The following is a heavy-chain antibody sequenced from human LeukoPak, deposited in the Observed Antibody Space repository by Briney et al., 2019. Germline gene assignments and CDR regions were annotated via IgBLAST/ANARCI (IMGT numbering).Heavy chain of an antibody. CDR3: AISTGVAVARIDY. J-gene: IGHJ4*02. CDR2: IYYSGST. D-gene: IGHD6-19*01. Sequence: NPSETLSLTCTVSGGSISSSSYYWGWIRQPPGKGLEWIGSIYYSGSTHYNPSLKSRVTISVDTSKNQFSLKLSSVTAADTAVYYCAISTGVAVARIDYWGQGTLVTVSS. V-gene: IGHV4-39*01. CDR1: GGSISSSSYY.